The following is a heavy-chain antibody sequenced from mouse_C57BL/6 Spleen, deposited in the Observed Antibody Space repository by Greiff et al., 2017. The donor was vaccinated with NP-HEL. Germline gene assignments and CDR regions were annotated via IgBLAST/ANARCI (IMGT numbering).Heavy chain of an antibody. J-gene: IGHJ2*01. CDR2: IDPSDSET. CDR1: GYTFTSYW. D-gene: IGHD2-5*01. V-gene: IGHV1-52*01. CDR3: ASVGAYSNYFDY. Sequence: QVQLQQPGAELVRPGSSVKLSCKASGYTFTSYWMHWVKQRPIQGLEWIGNIDPSDSETHYNQKFKDKATLTVDKSSSTAYMQLSSLTSEDSAVYYCASVGAYSNYFDYWGQGTTLTVSS.